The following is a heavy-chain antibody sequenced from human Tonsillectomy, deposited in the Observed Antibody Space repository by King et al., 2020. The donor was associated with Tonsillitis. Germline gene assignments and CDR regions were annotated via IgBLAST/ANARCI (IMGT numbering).Heavy chain of an antibody. CDR2: SYHSGNT. J-gene: IGHJ4*02. Sequence: QLQESGSGLVKPSQTLSLTCAVSGGSIRSGGYSWNWIRQAPGKGLEWIGYSYHSGNTYYNPSLKSRVTISVYRSKNQFSLKLSSVTAADTAVYYCARSCDLDGYASYFDYWGQGTLVTVSS. CDR1: GGSIRSGGYS. V-gene: IGHV4-30-2*01. CDR3: ARSCDLDGYASYFDY. D-gene: IGHD5-24*01.